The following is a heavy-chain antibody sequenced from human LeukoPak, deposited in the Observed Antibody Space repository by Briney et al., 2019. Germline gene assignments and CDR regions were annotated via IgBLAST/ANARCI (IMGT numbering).Heavy chain of an antibody. D-gene: IGHD6-13*01. CDR3: ATRADYNWFDP. CDR1: GGSISSYY. J-gene: IGHJ5*02. Sequence: SSETLSLTCTVSGGSISSYYWSWIRQPPGKGLEWIGYIYYSGSTNYNPSLKSRVTISVDTSKNQFSLKLSSVTAADTAVYYCATRADYNWFDPWGQGTLVTVSS. V-gene: IGHV4-59*12. CDR2: IYYSGST.